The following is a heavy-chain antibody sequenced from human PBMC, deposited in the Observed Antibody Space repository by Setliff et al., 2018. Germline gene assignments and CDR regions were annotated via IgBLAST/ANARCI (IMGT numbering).Heavy chain of an antibody. CDR3: ARVGVPSGYWYYLDY. CDR2: ITPNSGGT. Sequence: GASVKVSCKASGYTFTGYSIHWVRQAPGQGLEWMGWITPNSGGTNYAQKFKGRVTMTRDTSITTVHMELRRLTSDDTAIYYCARVGVPSGYWYYLDYWGQGTQVTAPQ. CDR1: GYTFTGYS. D-gene: IGHD3-22*01. J-gene: IGHJ4*02. V-gene: IGHV1-2*02.